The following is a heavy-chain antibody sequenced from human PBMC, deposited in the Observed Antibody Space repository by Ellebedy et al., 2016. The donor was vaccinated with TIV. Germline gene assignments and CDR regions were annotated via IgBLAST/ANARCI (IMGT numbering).Heavy chain of an antibody. V-gene: IGHV4-39*07. CDR1: GVSMSSGDYF. CDR3: ASHRGFYSGWSFDY. D-gene: IGHD5-12*01. Sequence: MPSETLSLTCTVSGVSMSSGDYFWGWIRQPPGKGLEWIGSLNYGGESYFDPSLKSRVTMSLDTSKNQFSLKVNSVTAADTAIYYCASHRGFYSGWSFDYWGQGTLITVSS. CDR2: LNYGGES. J-gene: IGHJ4*02.